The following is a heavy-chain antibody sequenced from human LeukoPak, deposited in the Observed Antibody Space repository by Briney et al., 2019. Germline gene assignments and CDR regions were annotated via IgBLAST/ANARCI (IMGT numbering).Heavy chain of an antibody. Sequence: ASVKVSCTASGYTFTSYDINWVRQATGQGLEWMGWMNPNSGNTDYAHKFQGRFTMTRNTSISTAYMELSSLRSEDTAVYYCARVKRGYSNYALGYWGQGTLVTVSS. CDR2: MNPNSGNT. D-gene: IGHD4-11*01. CDR1: GYTFTSYD. V-gene: IGHV1-8*01. J-gene: IGHJ4*02. CDR3: ARVKRGYSNYALGY.